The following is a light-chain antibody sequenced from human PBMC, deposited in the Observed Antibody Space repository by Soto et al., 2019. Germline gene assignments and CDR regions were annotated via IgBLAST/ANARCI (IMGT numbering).Light chain of an antibody. CDR3: QQYGSSPWT. V-gene: IGKV3-20*01. CDR2: GAS. J-gene: IGKJ1*01. Sequence: EIVLTQSPGTLSLSPCERATLSSSASQSVSNNYLAWYQQKPGQAPRLLIYGASNRATGIPDRFSGSGSGTDFILSISRLEPEDFAVYYCQQYGSSPWTFGQGTKVDIK. CDR1: QSVSNNY.